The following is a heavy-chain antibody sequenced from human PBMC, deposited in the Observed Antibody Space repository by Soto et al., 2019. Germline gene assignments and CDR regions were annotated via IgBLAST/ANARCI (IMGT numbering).Heavy chain of an antibody. CDR2: INAGNGNT. J-gene: IGHJ5*02. CDR1: GYTFTSYA. D-gene: IGHD5-12*01. V-gene: IGHV1-3*01. CDR3: ARGTLRSPFSWFDP. Sequence: QVQLVQSGAEVKKPGASVKVSCKASGYTFTSYAMHWVRQAPGQRLEWMGWINAGNGNTKYSQKFQGRVTITRDTSASTAYMELSSLRSEDTAVYYCARGTLRSPFSWFDPWGQGTLVTVSS.